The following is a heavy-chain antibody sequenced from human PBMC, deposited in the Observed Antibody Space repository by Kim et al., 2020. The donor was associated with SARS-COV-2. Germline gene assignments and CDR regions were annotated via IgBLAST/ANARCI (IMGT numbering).Heavy chain of an antibody. V-gene: IGHV3-30*04. CDR2: TSPDGSDK. J-gene: IGHJ5*02. CDR1: GFTFSSYA. D-gene: IGHD6-13*01. Sequence: GGSLRLSCAASGFTFSSYAMVWVRQAPGKGLEWVAVTSPDGSDKYYVDSLKGRSTISRDNSKNTLYLRMNTLRADDTAVYYCARIVPVYSSSGWFDPCG. CDR3: ARIVPVYSSSGWFDP.